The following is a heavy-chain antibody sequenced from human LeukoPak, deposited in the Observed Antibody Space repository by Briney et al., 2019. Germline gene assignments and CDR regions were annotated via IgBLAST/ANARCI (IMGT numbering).Heavy chain of an antibody. J-gene: IGHJ4*02. D-gene: IGHD6-13*01. V-gene: IGHV3-23*01. CDR2: IKNSGDDT. CDR3: AKEIAALGVPNFDS. Sequence: GGSLRLSCAASGFSFSTYAMSWVRQAPGKGLEWVSGIKNSGDDTFYADSVKGRFTTSRDNSKNTLYLQMSSLRVEDTAVYYCAKEIAALGVPNFDSWGPGILVTVSA. CDR1: GFSFSTYA.